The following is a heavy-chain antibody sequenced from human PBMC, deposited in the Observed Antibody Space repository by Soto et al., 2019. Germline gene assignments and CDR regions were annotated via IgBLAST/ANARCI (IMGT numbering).Heavy chain of an antibody. D-gene: IGHD2-15*01. V-gene: IGHV4-34*01. CDR1: GGSFSGYY. CDR2: INHSGST. CDR3: ARLLLLIDY. Sequence: KPSETLSLTCAVYGGSFSGYYWSWIRQPPGKGLEWIGEINHSGSTNYNPSLKSRVTISVATSKNQFSLKLSSVTAADTAVYYCARLLLLIDYWGQGTLVTISS. J-gene: IGHJ4*02.